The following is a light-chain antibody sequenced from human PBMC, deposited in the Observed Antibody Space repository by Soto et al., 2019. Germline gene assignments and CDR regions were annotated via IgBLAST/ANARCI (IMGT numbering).Light chain of an antibody. CDR3: QQYGSSGT. J-gene: IGKJ1*01. CDR2: DAS. CDR1: QSVSSN. V-gene: IGKV3D-15*01. Sequence: EILMPQSPATLSVSPGEGATLSCRASQSVSSNLAWYQQKPGQAPRLLIYDASNRATGIPARLSGSGSGTGFTLTIRSLEPEDFAVYYCQQYGSSGTFGQGTKVDIK.